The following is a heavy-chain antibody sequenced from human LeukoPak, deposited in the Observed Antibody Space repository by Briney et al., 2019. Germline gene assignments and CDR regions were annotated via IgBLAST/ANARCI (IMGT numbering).Heavy chain of an antibody. Sequence: SETLSLTCTVSGGSISSGVYYWSWIRQPPGREMEWIASINYGGTTYYNPSLKSRVTISVDTSKNQFSLRLSSVTAADTAVYLCARYVVSGAGTYYFDYWGQGSLVIVSS. V-gene: IGHV4-39*01. J-gene: IGHJ4*02. CDR1: GGSISSGVYY. CDR2: INYGGTT. CDR3: ARYVVSGAGTYYFDY. D-gene: IGHD3-10*01.